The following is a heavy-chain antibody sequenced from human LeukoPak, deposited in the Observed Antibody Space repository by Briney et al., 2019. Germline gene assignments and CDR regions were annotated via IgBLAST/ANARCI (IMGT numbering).Heavy chain of an antibody. J-gene: IGHJ4*02. V-gene: IGHV3-21*06. CDR2: IGPTGSDR. CDR1: GLTFSTSG. Sequence: GGSLRLSCTASGLTFSTSGFNWVPQAPGKGLEWVASIGPTGSDRYHADAIKGRFTISRDNANTFLYLQMNSLRAEDTAVYYCATETNGRHYDYWGQGTLVTVSS. D-gene: IGHD1-14*01. CDR3: ATETNGRHYDY.